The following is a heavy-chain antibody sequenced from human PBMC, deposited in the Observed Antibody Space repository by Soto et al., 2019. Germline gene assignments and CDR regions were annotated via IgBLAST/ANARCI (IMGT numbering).Heavy chain of an antibody. CDR1: GFTFSSYG. J-gene: IGHJ4*02. Sequence: LRLSCSASGFTFSSYGMHWVRQAPGKGLEWVAVIWYDGNNKYYADSVKGRFTISRDNSKNTLYVQMTSLRAEDTAIYYCARGLHSLFDYWGQGTLVTVSS. V-gene: IGHV3-33*01. D-gene: IGHD2-21*01. CDR3: ARGLHSLFDY. CDR2: IWYDGNNK.